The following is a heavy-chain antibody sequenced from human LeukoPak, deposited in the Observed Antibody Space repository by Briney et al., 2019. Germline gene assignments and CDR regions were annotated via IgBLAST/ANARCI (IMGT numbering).Heavy chain of an antibody. J-gene: IGHJ4*02. CDR1: GFTFSSYS. CDR3: ARDCRWGSAFDY. V-gene: IGHV3-21*01. D-gene: IGHD2-21*01. CDR2: ISSSSYI. Sequence: GGSLRLSCAASGFTFSSYSMNWVRQAPGKGLEWVSSISSSSYIYYADSVKGRFTISRDNAKNSLYLQMNSLRAEDTAVYYCARDCRWGSAFDYWGQGTLVTVSS.